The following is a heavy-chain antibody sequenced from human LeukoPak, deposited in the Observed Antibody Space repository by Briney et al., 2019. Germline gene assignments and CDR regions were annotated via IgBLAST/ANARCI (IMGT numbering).Heavy chain of an antibody. CDR1: GYTFTGYY. CDR3: ARDHGDYVQYNWFDP. CDR2: LNPNSGGT. J-gene: IGHJ5*02. Sequence: ASVKVSCKASGYTFTGYYMHWVRQAPGQGLEWLGWLNPNSGGTKYAQEFQGRVTMTRDTSIRTAYMELSGLKSDDTVVYYCARDHGDYVQYNWFDPWGQGTLVTVSS. D-gene: IGHD4-17*01. V-gene: IGHV1-2*02.